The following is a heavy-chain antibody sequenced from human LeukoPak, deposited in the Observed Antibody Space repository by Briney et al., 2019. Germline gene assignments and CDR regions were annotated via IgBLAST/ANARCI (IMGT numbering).Heavy chain of an antibody. CDR2: LTGRGDSA. Sequence: GGSLRLSCGASGLTFSNYAMYWVRQAPGKGLEWVSGLTGRGDSAYYADSVKGRFTISRDNSKNTLYLEMNSLRADDTAVYYCAKRGNTISFFDPWGQGTLVTVSS. CDR1: GLTFSNYA. D-gene: IGHD5-24*01. CDR3: AKRGNTISFFDP. V-gene: IGHV3-23*01. J-gene: IGHJ5*02.